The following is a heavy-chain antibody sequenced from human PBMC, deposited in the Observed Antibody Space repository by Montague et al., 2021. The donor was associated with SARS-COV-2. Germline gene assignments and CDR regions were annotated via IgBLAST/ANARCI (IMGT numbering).Heavy chain of an antibody. CDR3: ARGGYMNWFEP. V-gene: IGHV4-59*01. CDR1: GGSISSYY. D-gene: IGHD3-16*02. J-gene: IGHJ5*02. Sequence: SETLSLTCTVYGGSISSYYWSWIRQPPGKGLEWVGYIYHSGSTNYNASLKSRVTISVDTSKNQFSLKLSSVTAADTAVYYCARGGYMNWFEPWGQGTLVTVTS. CDR2: IYHSGST.